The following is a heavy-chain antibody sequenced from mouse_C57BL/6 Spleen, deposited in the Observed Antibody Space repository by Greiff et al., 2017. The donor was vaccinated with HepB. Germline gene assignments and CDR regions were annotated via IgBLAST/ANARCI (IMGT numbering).Heavy chain of an antibody. CDR2: IDPANGNT. V-gene: IGHV14-3*01. D-gene: IGHD2-5*01. CDR1: GFNIKNTY. CDR3: ARILDYYSSPHDMDY. Sequence: VQLQQSVAELVRPGASVKLSCTASGFNIKNTYMHWVKQRPEQGLEWIGRIDPANGNTKYAPKFQGKATITADTSSNTAYLQLSNLTSEDPATYYCARILDYYSSPHDMDYWGQGTSVTVSS. J-gene: IGHJ4*01.